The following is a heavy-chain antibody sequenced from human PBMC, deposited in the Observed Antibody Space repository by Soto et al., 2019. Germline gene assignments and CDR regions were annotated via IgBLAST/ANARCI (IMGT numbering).Heavy chain of an antibody. Sequence: GGSLRLSCAASGFTLRSYAMSWVRQAPGKGLEWVSAISGSGGSTYYADSVKGRFTISRDNSKNTLYLQMNSLRAEDTAVYYCAKEWNWNGRPDYWGQGTLVTVSS. CDR2: ISGSGGST. D-gene: IGHD1-1*01. CDR3: AKEWNWNGRPDY. CDR1: GFTLRSYA. V-gene: IGHV3-23*01. J-gene: IGHJ4*02.